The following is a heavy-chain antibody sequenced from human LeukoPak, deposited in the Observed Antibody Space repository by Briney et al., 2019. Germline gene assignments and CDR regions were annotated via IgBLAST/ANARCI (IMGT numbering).Heavy chain of an antibody. D-gene: IGHD6-19*01. Sequence: RPGGSLRLSCAAPGFTFSSYVMSWVRQAPGKGLEWVSTITGSGGRTYYADSVKGPFTISRDNSKNTLYLQMNSLRAEDTAVYYCAKDSSGWYHWFDPWGQGTLVTVSS. CDR3: AKDSSGWYHWFDP. CDR1: GFTFSSYV. V-gene: IGHV3-23*01. CDR2: ITGSGGRT. J-gene: IGHJ5*02.